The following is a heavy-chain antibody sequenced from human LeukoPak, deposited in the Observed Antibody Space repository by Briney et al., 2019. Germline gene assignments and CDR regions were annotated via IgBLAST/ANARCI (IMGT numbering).Heavy chain of an antibody. CDR2: INHSGST. CDR3: ARGGGQQWLVLQKENWFDP. D-gene: IGHD6-19*01. CDR1: LGSLTGYY. J-gene: IGHJ5*02. Sequence: SETLSLTRALYLGSLTGYYWSWVPQPPGRGLEWIGGINHSGSTNYNPSLKSRVTISVDTSKNQFSLKLSSVTAADTAVYYCARGGGQQWLVLQKENWFDPWGQGTLVTVSS. V-gene: IGHV4-34*01.